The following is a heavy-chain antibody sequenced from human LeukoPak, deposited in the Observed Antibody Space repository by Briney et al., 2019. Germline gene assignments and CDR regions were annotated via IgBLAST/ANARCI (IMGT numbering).Heavy chain of an antibody. J-gene: IGHJ4*02. D-gene: IGHD5-18*01. V-gene: IGHV4-39*02. Sequence: PSETLSLTCTVSGGSISSSSYYWGWIRQPPGKGLEWIGSIYYSGSTYYNPSLKSRVTISVDTSKNQFSLKLSSVTAADTAVYYCARDPRGYSYGYVDYWGQGTPVTVSS. CDR1: GGSISSSSYY. CDR3: ARDPRGYSYGYVDY. CDR2: IYYSGST.